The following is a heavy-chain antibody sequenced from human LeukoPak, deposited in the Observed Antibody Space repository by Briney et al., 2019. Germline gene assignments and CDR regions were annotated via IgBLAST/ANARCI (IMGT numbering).Heavy chain of an antibody. V-gene: IGHV3-21*01. CDR1: GFTFSSYS. D-gene: IGHD4-17*01. J-gene: IGHJ4*02. CDR2: ISSSSSYT. CDR3: ARGDYGDYGDYFDY. Sequence: GGSLRLSCAASGFTFSSYSMNWVRQAPGKGLEWVSSISSSSSYTYYADSVKGRFTISRDNAKNSLYLQMNSLRAEDTAVYYCARGDYGDYGDYFDYWGQGTLVTVSS.